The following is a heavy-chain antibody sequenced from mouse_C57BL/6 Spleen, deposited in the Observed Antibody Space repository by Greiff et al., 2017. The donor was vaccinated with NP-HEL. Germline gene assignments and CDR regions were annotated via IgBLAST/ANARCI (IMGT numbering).Heavy chain of an antibody. Sequence: DVKLQESGPGMVKPSQSLSLTCTVTGYSITSGYDWHWIRHFPGNKLEWMGYISYSGSTNYNPSLKSRISITHDTSKNHFFLKLNSVTTEDTATYYCARGGVYYGSILDYWGQGTTLTVSS. CDR2: ISYSGST. V-gene: IGHV3-1*01. J-gene: IGHJ2*01. CDR1: GYSITSGYD. D-gene: IGHD1-1*01. CDR3: ARGGVYYGSILDY.